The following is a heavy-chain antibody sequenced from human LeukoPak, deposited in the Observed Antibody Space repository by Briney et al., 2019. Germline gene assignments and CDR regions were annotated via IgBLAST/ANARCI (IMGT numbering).Heavy chain of an antibody. D-gene: IGHD3-9*01. Sequence: SETLSLTCAVYGGSFSGYYWSWIRQPPAKGLEWIGEINHSGSTNYNPSLKSRVTISVGTSKNQFSLKLSSVTAADTAVYYCRGRRYFDWLSTLFPAFDYWGQGTLVTVSS. CDR1: GGSFSGYY. J-gene: IGHJ4*02. CDR3: RGRRYFDWLSTLFPAFDY. V-gene: IGHV4-34*01. CDR2: INHSGST.